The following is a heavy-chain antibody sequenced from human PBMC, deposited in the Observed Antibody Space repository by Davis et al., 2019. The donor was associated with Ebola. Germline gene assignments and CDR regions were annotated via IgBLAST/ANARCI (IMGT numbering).Heavy chain of an antibody. CDR3: ARRVGHYYDSGIDY. J-gene: IGHJ4*02. D-gene: IGHD3-22*01. CDR2: IYTSGST. Sequence: SETLSLTCTVSGGSISSSSYYWGWIRQPPGKGLEWIGRIYTSGSTNYNPSLKSRVTILVDTSKNQFSLKLASVTAADTAVYHCARRVGHYYDSGIDYWGRGTLVTVSS. CDR1: GGSISSSSYY. V-gene: IGHV4-61*05.